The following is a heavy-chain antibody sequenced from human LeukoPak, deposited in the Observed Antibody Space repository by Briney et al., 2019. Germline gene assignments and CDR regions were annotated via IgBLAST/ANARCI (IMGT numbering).Heavy chain of an antibody. CDR2: ISSDGDNQ. CDR1: GFTFNDYP. CDR3: ARDNWGWDY. Sequence: GGSLRLSCAASGFTFNDYPMNWVRQAPGKGLEWVAVISSDGDNQYYADSVKGRFTISRDNSKSTLSLQMNSLRDGDTAVYFCARDNWGWDYWGQGTLVAVSS. J-gene: IGHJ4*02. V-gene: IGHV3-30*01. D-gene: IGHD7-27*01.